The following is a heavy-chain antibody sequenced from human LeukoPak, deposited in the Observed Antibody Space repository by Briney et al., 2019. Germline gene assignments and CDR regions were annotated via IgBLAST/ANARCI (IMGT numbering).Heavy chain of an antibody. CDR1: GFTFSSHW. D-gene: IGHD6-13*01. Sequence: GGSLRLSCAASGFTFSSHWMHWVRQAPGKGLVWVSRINSDGSSTSYADSVKGRFTISRDNAKNTLYLQMNSLRAEDTAVYYCARQEQSFRISSYFDYWGQGTLVTVSS. CDR3: ARQEQSFRISSYFDY. V-gene: IGHV3-74*01. CDR2: INSDGSST. J-gene: IGHJ4*02.